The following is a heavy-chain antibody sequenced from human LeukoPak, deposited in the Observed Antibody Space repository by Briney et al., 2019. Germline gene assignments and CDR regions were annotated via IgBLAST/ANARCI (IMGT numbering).Heavy chain of an antibody. CDR3: ARDAGFYDSSAYYAFDT. CDR1: GLTFSFYW. Sequence: GGSLRLSCAASGLTFSFYWMSWVRQAPGKGLEWVANIKEDGSEKYYVDSVKGRFTISRDNAKNSLYLQMNSLRAEDTALYYCARDAGFYDSSAYYAFDTWGHGAMVTVSS. V-gene: IGHV3-7*01. D-gene: IGHD3-22*01. CDR2: IKEDGSEK. J-gene: IGHJ3*02.